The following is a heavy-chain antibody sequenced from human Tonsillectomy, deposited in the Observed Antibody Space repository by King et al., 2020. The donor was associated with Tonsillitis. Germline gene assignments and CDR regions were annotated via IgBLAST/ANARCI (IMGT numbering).Heavy chain of an antibody. Sequence: VQLVESGGGLVQPGGSLRLSCTASTFTFSSYAMSWVRQAPGKGLEWVSGISGSGGSTFYADSVKGRFTFSRDNSKNTLYVQMNSLRAEDTALYYCAKDRAAMITPTGSMDVWGQGTTVTVSS. D-gene: IGHD5-18*01. CDR1: TFTFSSYA. J-gene: IGHJ6*02. CDR2: ISGSGGST. CDR3: AKDRAAMITPTGSMDV. V-gene: IGHV3-23*04.